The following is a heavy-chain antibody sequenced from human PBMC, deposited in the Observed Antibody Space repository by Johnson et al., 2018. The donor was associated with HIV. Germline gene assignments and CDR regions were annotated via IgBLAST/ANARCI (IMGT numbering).Heavy chain of an antibody. D-gene: IGHD4-11*01. Sequence: VQLVESGGGLVQPGGSLRLSCVVSGFTFRSYWMTWVRQAPGKGLEWVANIKQDGSEKYYVASVKGRFTISRDNAKNSLYLQMNGLRAEDTAVYYCARNEYSNYGGRDAFDIWGQGTMVTVPS. J-gene: IGHJ3*02. V-gene: IGHV3-7*01. CDR3: ARNEYSNYGGRDAFDI. CDR2: IKQDGSEK. CDR1: GFTFRSYW.